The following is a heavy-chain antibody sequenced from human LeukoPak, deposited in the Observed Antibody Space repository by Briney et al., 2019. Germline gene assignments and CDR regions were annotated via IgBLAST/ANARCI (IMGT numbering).Heavy chain of an antibody. D-gene: IGHD6-13*01. CDR1: GGSISSGGYY. J-gene: IGHJ5*02. V-gene: IGHV4-31*03. Sequence: SQTLSLTCTVSGGSISSGGYYWSWIRQHPGKGLEWIGYIYYSGSTYYNPSLKSRVTISVDTSKNQFSLKLSSVTAADTAVYYWARGNSSSGMGLKKHCFAPGGQEPLVTVSS. CDR2: IYYSGST. CDR3: ARGNSSSGMGLKKHCFAP.